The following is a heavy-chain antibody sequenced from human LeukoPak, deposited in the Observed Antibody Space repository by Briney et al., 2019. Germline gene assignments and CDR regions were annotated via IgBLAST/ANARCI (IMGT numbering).Heavy chain of an antibody. CDR1: GFTFSSYG. CDR2: ISYDGSNK. Sequence: PGRSLRLSCAASGFTFSSYGMHWVRQAPGKGLEWVAVISYDGSNKYYADSVKGRFTISRDNSKNTLYLQMNSLRAEDTAVYYCARDTWDYWGQGTLVTVSS. J-gene: IGHJ4*02. CDR3: ARDTWDY. V-gene: IGHV3-30*03.